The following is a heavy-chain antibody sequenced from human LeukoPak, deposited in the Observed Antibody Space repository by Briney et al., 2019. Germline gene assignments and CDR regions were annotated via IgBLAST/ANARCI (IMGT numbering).Heavy chain of an antibody. J-gene: IGHJ4*02. CDR2: ISSDGTYT. CDR3: ARGSGSSGGYYVGDF. D-gene: IGHD1-26*01. Sequence: GGSLRLSCAASGFTFSSHLMHWVRQAPGKGLVWVSRISSDGTYTNYADSVRGRFTISRDNAKNTLYLQMNSLRAEDTAVYYCARGSGSSGGYYVGDFWGQGTLVTVSS. V-gene: IGHV3-74*01. CDR1: GFTFSSHL.